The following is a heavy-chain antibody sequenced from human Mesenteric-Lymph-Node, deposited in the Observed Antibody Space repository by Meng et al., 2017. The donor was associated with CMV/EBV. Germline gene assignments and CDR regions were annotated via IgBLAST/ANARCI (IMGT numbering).Heavy chain of an antibody. D-gene: IGHD2-15*01. CDR3: AQRWQHYLDV. V-gene: IGHV1-8*01. CDR2: VNPHSGNT. CDR1: GYTFTTYD. J-gene: IGHJ6*02. Sequence: ASVKVSCKASGYTFTTYDINWVRQATGQGLEWMGWVNPHSGNTGYAQKFQGRVIMTRNTSINTAYMELSSLKSEDTAVYYCAQRWQHYLDVWGQGTTVTVSS.